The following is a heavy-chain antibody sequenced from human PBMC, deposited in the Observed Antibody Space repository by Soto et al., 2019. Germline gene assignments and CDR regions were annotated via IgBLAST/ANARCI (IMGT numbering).Heavy chain of an antibody. CDR2: IYYSGST. CDR1: GGSIISYY. Sequence: SETLSLTCTVSGGSIISYYWSWILQPPGKGLEWIGYIYYSGSTNYNPPLKSRVTISVDTSKNQFSLKLSSVTAADTAVYYCARDKITGLFDYWGQGTLVTVSS. V-gene: IGHV4-59*01. D-gene: IGHD2-8*02. J-gene: IGHJ4*02. CDR3: ARDKITGLFDY.